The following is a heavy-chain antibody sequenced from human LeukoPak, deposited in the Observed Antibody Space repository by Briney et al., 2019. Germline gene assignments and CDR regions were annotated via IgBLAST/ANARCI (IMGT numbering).Heavy chain of an antibody. D-gene: IGHD6-19*01. Sequence: GGSLRLSCTASVVTFKTYAMHWVRQAPGRGLEYVSSITTDGTTTYNANSVKGRFTISRDNSKNTLYLQMGSLRVEDMALYYCARDAITSGWFDAYDMWGQGTMVTVSS. CDR3: ARDAITSGWFDAYDM. CDR2: ITTDGTTT. V-gene: IGHV3-64*01. J-gene: IGHJ3*02. CDR1: VVTFKTYA.